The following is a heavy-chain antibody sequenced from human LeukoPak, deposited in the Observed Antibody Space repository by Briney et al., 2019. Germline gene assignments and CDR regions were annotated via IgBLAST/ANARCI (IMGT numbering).Heavy chain of an antibody. Sequence: GGSLRLSCAASGFTFSSYWMHWVRQVPGKGLVWVSHIDSDGSTTKYADSVKGRFTISRDNAKNTLFLQMNSLRAEDTAVYYCARARWELLGQNYWGQGTLVTVSS. CDR2: IDSDGSTT. CDR3: ARARWELLGQNY. J-gene: IGHJ4*02. CDR1: GFTFSSYW. V-gene: IGHV3-74*03. D-gene: IGHD1-26*01.